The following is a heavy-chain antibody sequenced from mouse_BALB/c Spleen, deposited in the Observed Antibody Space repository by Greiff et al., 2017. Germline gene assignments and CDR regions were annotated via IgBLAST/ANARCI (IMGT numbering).Heavy chain of an antibody. CDR2: ISDGGSYT. CDR1: GFTFSDYY. Sequence: EVMLVESGGGLVKPGGSLKLSCAASGFTFSDYYMYWVRQTPEKRLEWVATISDGGSYTYYPDSVKGRFTISRDNAKNNLYLQMSSLKSEDTAMYYCARDNGNYYAMDYWGQGTSVTVSS. J-gene: IGHJ4*01. D-gene: IGHD2-1*01. V-gene: IGHV5-4*02. CDR3: ARDNGNYYAMDY.